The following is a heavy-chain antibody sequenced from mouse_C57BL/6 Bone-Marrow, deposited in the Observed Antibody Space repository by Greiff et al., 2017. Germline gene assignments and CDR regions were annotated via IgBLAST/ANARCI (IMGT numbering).Heavy chain of an antibody. CDR2: IDPEIGDT. CDR1: GFNIKDDY. D-gene: IGHD2-3*01. Sequence: EVQLKESGAELVRPGASVKLSCTASGFNIKDDYIHWVKQRPEQGLEWIGWIDPEIGDTEYASKFQGKATITSDTSSNTAYLQLSSLTSGDTAVYYCSSFDGNYFDFWGQGTPLTGAS. CDR3: SSFDGNYFDF. V-gene: IGHV14-4*01. J-gene: IGHJ2*01.